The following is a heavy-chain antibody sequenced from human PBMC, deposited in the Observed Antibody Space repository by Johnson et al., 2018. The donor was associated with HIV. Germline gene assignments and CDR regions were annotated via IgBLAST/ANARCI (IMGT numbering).Heavy chain of an antibody. CDR1: GFTFGSYG. CDR2: TRNKANSYTT. Sequence: VQLVESGGGVVQPGRSLRLSCAASGFTFGSYGIHWVRQAPGKGLEWVGRTRNKANSYTTEYSASVKGRFTISRDDSKNSLHLQMNSLKTEDTAVYYCAREERWLQFPAFDVWGQGTVVTVSS. D-gene: IGHD5-24*01. V-gene: IGHV3-72*01. J-gene: IGHJ3*01. CDR3: AREERWLQFPAFDV.